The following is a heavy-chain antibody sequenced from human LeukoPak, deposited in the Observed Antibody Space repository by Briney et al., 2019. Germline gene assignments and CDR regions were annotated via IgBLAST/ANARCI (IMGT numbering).Heavy chain of an antibody. CDR2: ISSSSSYI. J-gene: IGHJ4*02. Sequence: GGSLRLSCAASGFTFSSYWMSWVRQAPGKRLEWVSSISSSSSYIYYADSVKGRFTISRDNAKNSLYLQMNSLRAEDTAVYYCARVKEVDYWGQGTLVTVSS. CDR3: ARVKEVDY. V-gene: IGHV3-21*01. CDR1: GFTFSSYW.